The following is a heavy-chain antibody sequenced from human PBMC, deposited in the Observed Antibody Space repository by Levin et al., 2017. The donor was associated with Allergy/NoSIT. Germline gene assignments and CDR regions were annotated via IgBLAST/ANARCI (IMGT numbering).Heavy chain of an antibody. J-gene: IGHJ6*02. CDR3: AKEDIAAPNRGMDV. Sequence: GGSLRLSCAASGFTFSSYGMHWVRQAPGKGLEWVAVISYDGSNKYYADSVKGRFTISRDNSKNTLYLQMNSLRAEDTAVYYCAKEDIAAPNRGMDVWGQGTTVTVSS. CDR1: GFTFSSYG. CDR2: ISYDGSNK. D-gene: IGHD6-13*01. V-gene: IGHV3-30*18.